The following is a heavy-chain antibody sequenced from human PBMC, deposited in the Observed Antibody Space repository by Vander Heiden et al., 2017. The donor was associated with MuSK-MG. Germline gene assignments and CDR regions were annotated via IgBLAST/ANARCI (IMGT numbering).Heavy chain of an antibody. J-gene: IGHJ6*03. CDR3: ARGRSVGRYCTNRSTGMDV. D-gene: IGHD2-8*01. V-gene: IGHV4-34*01. CDR1: GGSCSGYY. Sequence: QVQLQQWGAGLLKPPETLSLTCAGYGGSCSGYYWSWTRQPPGKGLGWIGESNHSGSTNYKPYLKGRVTISVDTSKNQFALKLRSGTAAETAVYSCARGRSVGRYCTNRSTGMDVWGKGTTVTVSS. CDR2: SNHSGST.